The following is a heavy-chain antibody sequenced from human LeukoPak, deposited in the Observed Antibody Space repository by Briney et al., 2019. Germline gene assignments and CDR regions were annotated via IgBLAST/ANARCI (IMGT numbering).Heavy chain of an antibody. V-gene: IGHV1-46*01. Sequence: ASVKVSCKASGYTFTSYYMHWVRQAPGQGLEWMGIINPSGGSTSYAQKFQGRVTMTRDMSTSTAYMELSSLRSEDTAVYYCARVRAGTGYFDYWGQGTLVTVSS. CDR3: ARVRAGTGYFDY. D-gene: IGHD2-8*02. CDR1: GYTFTSYY. J-gene: IGHJ4*02. CDR2: INPSGGST.